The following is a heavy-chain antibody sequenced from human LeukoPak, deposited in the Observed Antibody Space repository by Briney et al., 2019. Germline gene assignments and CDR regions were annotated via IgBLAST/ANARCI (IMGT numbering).Heavy chain of an antibody. CDR3: ATDFYDST. CDR2: IRSNSDGGTI. Sequence: SGGSLRLSCAASGFTFSSYSMNWVRQAPGKGLEWVGRIRSNSDGGTIDYAAPVKGRFTLSRDDSKTTLYLQMNSLQTEDTAVYYCATDFYDSTWGQGTLVTVSS. CDR1: GFTFSSYS. V-gene: IGHV3-15*07. D-gene: IGHD3-22*01. J-gene: IGHJ5*02.